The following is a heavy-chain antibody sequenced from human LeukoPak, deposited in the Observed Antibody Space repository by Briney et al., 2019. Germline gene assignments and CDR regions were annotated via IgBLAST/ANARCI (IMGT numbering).Heavy chain of an antibody. J-gene: IGHJ3*01. D-gene: IGHD6-19*01. CDR3: AREGYSSGWVD. V-gene: IGHV4-61*02. CDR2: IYTSGST. CDR1: GGSISSGSYY. Sequence: PSQTLSLTCTVSGGSISSGSYYWSWIRQPAGKGLEWIGRIYTSGSTNYNPSLKSRVTISVDTSKNQFSLKLSSVTAADTAVYYCAREGYSSGWVDWGQGTMVTVSS.